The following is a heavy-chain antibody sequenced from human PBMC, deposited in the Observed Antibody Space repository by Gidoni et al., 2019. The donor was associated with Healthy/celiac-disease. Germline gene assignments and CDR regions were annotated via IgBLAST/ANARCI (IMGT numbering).Heavy chain of an antibody. CDR1: GFPFSSYS. D-gene: IGHD3-22*01. CDR3: ASLDYYDSSGYVRDFDY. J-gene: IGHJ4*02. CDR2: ISSSSSYI. V-gene: IGHV3-21*01. Sequence: EVQLVESGGGLVKPGGSLRLSCADSGFPFSSYSMNWVRQAPGKGLGWVSSISSSSSYIYYADSVKGRFTISRDNAKNSLYLQMNSLRAEDTAVYYCASLDYYDSSGYVRDFDYWGQGTLVTVSS.